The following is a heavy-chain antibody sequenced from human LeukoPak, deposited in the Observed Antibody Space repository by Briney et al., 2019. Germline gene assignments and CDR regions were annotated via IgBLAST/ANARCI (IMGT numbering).Heavy chain of an antibody. D-gene: IGHD1-26*01. CDR3: AKTQWKVGATDYFDY. CDR1: GFAFSNYA. CDR2: INDNGGQR. Sequence: EGSLRLSCAASGFAFSNYAMTWVRQAPGKGLEWVSNINDNGGQRHYADSVKGRFTTSRDNSKNTLFLQMDGLRAEDTAVYYCAKTQWKVGATDYFDYWGQGILVTVSS. J-gene: IGHJ4*02. V-gene: IGHV3-23*01.